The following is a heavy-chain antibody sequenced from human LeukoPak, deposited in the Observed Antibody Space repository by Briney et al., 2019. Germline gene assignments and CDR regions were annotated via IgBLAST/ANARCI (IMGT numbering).Heavy chain of an antibody. D-gene: IGHD6-19*01. V-gene: IGHV3-9*01. J-gene: IGHJ4*02. CDR3: ARLYSTGCYGGPDY. CDR1: GFTFDDYA. Sequence: PGGSLRLSCAASGFTFDDYAMHWVRQAPGKGLEWVSGISWNSGSIGYADSVNGRFTVSRDNAKNSLFLQVSSLRVEDTAVYYCARLYSTGCYGGPDYWGQGTLVAVSS. CDR2: ISWNSGSI.